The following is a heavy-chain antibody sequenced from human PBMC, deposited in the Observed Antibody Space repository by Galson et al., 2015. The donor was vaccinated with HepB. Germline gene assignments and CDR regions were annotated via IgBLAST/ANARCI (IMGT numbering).Heavy chain of an antibody. Sequence: SETLSLTCTVSGGSISSSSYYWGWIRQPPGKGLEWIGSIYYSGSTYYNPSLKSRVTISVDTSKNQFSLKLSSVTAADTAVYYCASSIVVVPAAMRPHLNNFDYWGQGTLVTVSS. CDR1: GGSISSSSYY. V-gene: IGHV4-39*01. J-gene: IGHJ4*02. CDR3: ASSIVVVPAAMRPHLNNFDY. CDR2: IYYSGST. D-gene: IGHD2-2*01.